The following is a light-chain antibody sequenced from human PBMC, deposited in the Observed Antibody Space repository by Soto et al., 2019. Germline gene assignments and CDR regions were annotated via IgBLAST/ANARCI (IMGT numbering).Light chain of an antibody. Sequence: IQLTQSPSSLSASVGDRVTITCRASQGISSYLACYQQKPGKAPKLPIYAASTLQSGVPSRFSGSGSGTDFSLTISRLQPEDFATYYCQQSYDTPRTFGQGTKVDIK. V-gene: IGKV1-39*01. J-gene: IGKJ1*01. CDR1: QGISSY. CDR3: QQSYDTPRT. CDR2: AAS.